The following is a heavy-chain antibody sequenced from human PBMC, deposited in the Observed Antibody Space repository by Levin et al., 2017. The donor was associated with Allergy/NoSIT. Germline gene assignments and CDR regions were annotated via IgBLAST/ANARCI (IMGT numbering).Heavy chain of an antibody. CDR1: GFSFSNPW. Sequence: GESLKISCAASGFSFSNPWMSWVRLAPGKGMEWVANIKPDGSRTYYMDSVKGRFTISRDNARISLFLQMNSLSVEDTAVYYCASGRFSSSWYPDYFDYWGQGTLVTVSS. CDR3: ASGRFSSSWYPDYFDY. J-gene: IGHJ4*02. CDR2: IKPDGSRT. D-gene: IGHD6-13*01. V-gene: IGHV3-7*02.